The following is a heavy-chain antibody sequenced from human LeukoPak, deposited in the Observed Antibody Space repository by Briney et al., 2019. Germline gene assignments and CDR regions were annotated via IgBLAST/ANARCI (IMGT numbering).Heavy chain of an antibody. CDR1: GFTFSSYG. CDR2: ISYDGSNK. D-gene: IGHD4-17*01. V-gene: IGHV3-30*18. Sequence: GGSLRLSCAASGFTFSSYGMHWVRQAPGKGLEWVAVISYDGSNKYYADSVKGRSTISRDNSKNTLYLQMNSLRAEDTAVYYCAKPKNGVYGDYIDYWGQGTLVTVSS. CDR3: AKPKNGVYGDYIDY. J-gene: IGHJ4*02.